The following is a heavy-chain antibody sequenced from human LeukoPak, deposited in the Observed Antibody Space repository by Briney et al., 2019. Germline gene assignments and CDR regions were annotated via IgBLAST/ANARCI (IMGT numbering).Heavy chain of an antibody. CDR2: INHSGST. Sequence: SETLSLTCAVYGGSFSGYYWSWIRQPPGKGLEWIGEINHSGSTNYNPSLKSRVTISVDTSKNQFSLKLSSVTAADTAVYYCARYRQWPRVHAFDIWGQGTMVTVPS. CDR1: GGSFSGYY. V-gene: IGHV4-34*01. J-gene: IGHJ3*02. CDR3: ARYRQWPRVHAFDI. D-gene: IGHD6-19*01.